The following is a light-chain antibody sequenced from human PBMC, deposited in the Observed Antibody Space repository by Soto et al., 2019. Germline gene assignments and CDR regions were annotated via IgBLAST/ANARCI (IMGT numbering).Light chain of an antibody. Sequence: QSALTQPASVSGSPGQSITISCTGTSSDVGSYNLVSWYQQHPGKAPKLMIYEGSKRPSGVSNRFSGSKSGNTPSLTISGLQAEDEADYYCCSYAGSSTFYYVFGTGTKLTVL. CDR2: EGS. J-gene: IGLJ1*01. CDR3: CSYAGSSTFYYV. V-gene: IGLV2-23*03. CDR1: SSDVGSYNL.